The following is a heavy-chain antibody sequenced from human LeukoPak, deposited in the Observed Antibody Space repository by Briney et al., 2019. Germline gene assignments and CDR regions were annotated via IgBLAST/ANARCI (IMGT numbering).Heavy chain of an antibody. CDR2: IYYSGST. V-gene: IGHV4-39*07. D-gene: IGHD6-13*01. J-gene: IGHJ4*02. Sequence: PSETLSLTCTVSGGSISSSSYYWGWIRQPPGKGLEWIGSIYYSGSTYYNPSLKSRVTISVDTSKNQFSLKLSSVTAADTAVYYCATGGEQQLVGPPLDTRYYFDYWGQGTLVTVSS. CDR1: GGSISSSSYY. CDR3: ATGGEQQLVGPPLDTRYYFDY.